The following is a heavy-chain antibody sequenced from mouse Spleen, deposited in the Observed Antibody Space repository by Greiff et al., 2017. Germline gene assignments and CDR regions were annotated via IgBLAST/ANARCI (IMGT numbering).Heavy chain of an antibody. D-gene: IGHD2-1*01. CDR3: ARVAAYGNDWYFDV. Sequence: VQLKESGPELVKPGASVKIPCKASGYTFTDYNMDWVKQSHGKSLEWIGDINPNNGGTIYNQKFKGKATLTVDKSSSTAYMELRSLTSEDTAVYYCARVAAYGNDWYFDVWGAGTTVTVSS. CDR2: INPNNGGT. V-gene: IGHV1-18*01. J-gene: IGHJ1*01. CDR1: GYTFTDYN.